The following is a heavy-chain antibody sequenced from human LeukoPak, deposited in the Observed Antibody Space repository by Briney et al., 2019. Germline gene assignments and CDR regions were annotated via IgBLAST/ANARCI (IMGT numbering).Heavy chain of an antibody. CDR3: ARGQNPTSYYYYGMDL. CDR2: MNPNSDNT. V-gene: IGHV1-8*01. J-gene: IGHJ6*02. CDR1: GYTFSTFD. D-gene: IGHD1-14*01. Sequence: ASVKVSCKASGYTFSTFDINWVRQATGQGLEWMGWMNPNSDNTGSAQKFQGRVTMTRDTSISTAYMELSSLTSEDTAVYYCARGQNPTSYYYYGMDLWGQGTTVTVSS.